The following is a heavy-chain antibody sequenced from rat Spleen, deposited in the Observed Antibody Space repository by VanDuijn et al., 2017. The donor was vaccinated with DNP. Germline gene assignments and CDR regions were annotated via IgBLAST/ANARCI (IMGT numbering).Heavy chain of an antibody. J-gene: IGHJ3*01. V-gene: IGHV1-43*01. D-gene: IGHD4-1*01. CDR1: GYTFNSFY. CDR2: IRMGRGDT. CDR3: ARDGQGVWFAS. Sequence: QVQLQQSGAELAKPGSSVKISCKASGYTFNSFYRGWIKQTTGQGLEYIGYIRMGRGDTNCNENFKGKATLTVDKSSSTAFMQLSSLTPADSAVYYGARDGQGVWFASRGQGTLVTVSS.